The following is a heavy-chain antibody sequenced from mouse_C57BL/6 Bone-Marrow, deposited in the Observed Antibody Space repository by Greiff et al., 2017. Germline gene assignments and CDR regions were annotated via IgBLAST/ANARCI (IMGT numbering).Heavy chain of an antibody. CDR2: ISSGGDYT. J-gene: IGHJ4*01. D-gene: IGHD2-1*01. CDR1: GFTFSSYA. Sequence: DVHLVESGAGLVKPGGSLKLSCAASGFTFSSYAMSWVRQTPEKRLEWVAYISSGGDYTYYEDTVKGRSTISRDNARNTLYLQMSRLKSGDTAMYYCTRDSIYYCIYVYAMDYWGQGTSVTVSS. V-gene: IGHV5-9-1*02. CDR3: TRDSIYYCIYVYAMDY.